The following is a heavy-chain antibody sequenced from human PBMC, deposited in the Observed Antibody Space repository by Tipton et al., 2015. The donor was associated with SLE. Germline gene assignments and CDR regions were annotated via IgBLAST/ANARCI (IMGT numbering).Heavy chain of an antibody. J-gene: IGHJ4*02. Sequence: SVKGRFTISRDNSKNTLYLQMNSLGAEDTAVYYCASALLDYFDYWGQGTLVTVSS. CDR3: ASALLDYFDY. V-gene: IGHV3-30*01. D-gene: IGHD2-15*01.